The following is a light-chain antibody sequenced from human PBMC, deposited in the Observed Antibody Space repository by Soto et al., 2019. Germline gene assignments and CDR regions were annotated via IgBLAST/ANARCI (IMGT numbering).Light chain of an antibody. J-gene: IGLJ1*01. V-gene: IGLV2-8*01. CDR3: SSYAGSRNV. CDR2: EVN. Sequence: QSVLTQPPSASGSPGQSVAISCTGTSSDVGGYNYVSWYQQHPGKAPKLMIYEVNKRPSGVPDRFSGSKSGNTASLTVSGLQAEDEAGYYCSSYAGSRNVFGTGTKVTVL. CDR1: SSDVGGYNY.